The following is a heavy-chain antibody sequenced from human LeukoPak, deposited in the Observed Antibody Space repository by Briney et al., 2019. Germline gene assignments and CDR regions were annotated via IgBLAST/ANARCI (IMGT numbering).Heavy chain of an antibody. V-gene: IGHV3-66*01. CDR2: IYSGGST. D-gene: IGHD3-22*01. Sequence: GGSLRLSCAASGFTVSSNYMSWVRQAPGKGLEWVSVIYSGGSTYYADSVKGRFTISRDNSKNTLYLQMNSLRAEDTAVYYCARARQYYYDSSGYYLEYWGQGTLVTVSS. CDR1: GFTVSSNY. CDR3: ARARQYYYDSSGYYLEY. J-gene: IGHJ4*02.